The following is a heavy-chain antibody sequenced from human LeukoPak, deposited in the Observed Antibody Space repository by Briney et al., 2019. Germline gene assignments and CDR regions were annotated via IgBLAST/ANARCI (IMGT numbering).Heavy chain of an antibody. V-gene: IGHV4-34*01. J-gene: IGHJ4*02. CDR3: AREREGPYGYLDY. CDR1: GGSFSNYD. D-gene: IGHD4-17*01. Sequence: SETLSLTCGVYGGSFSNYDWNWIRQPPGKGLEWIGEINHSGSTSYNPSLKSRVTISMDTSQNQFSLKLSSVTAADTGVYDCAREREGPYGYLDYWGQGTLVTVSS. CDR2: INHSGST.